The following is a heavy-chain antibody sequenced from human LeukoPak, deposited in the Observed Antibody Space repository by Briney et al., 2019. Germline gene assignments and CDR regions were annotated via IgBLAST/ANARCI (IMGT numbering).Heavy chain of an antibody. CDR1: GGSFSGYY. CDR3: AIRGGSSGYYVDN. Sequence: SETLSLTCAVYGGSFSGYYCSWIRQPPGKGLEWIGEINHSGSTNYNPSLKSRVTISVDTSKNQFSLKLSSVTAADTAVYYCAIRGGSSGYYVDNWGQGTLVTVSS. D-gene: IGHD3-22*01. V-gene: IGHV4-34*01. J-gene: IGHJ4*02. CDR2: INHSGST.